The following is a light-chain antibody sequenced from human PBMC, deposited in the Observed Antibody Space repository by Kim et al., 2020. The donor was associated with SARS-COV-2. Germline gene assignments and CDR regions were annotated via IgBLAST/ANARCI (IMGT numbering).Light chain of an antibody. V-gene: IGLV3-1*01. CDR1: KLGDKY. Sequence: VSPGQTATITCSGDKLGDKYTYWYQQKPGQSPVLVIYQDTKRPSGIPERFSGSNSGNTATLTISGTQAMDEADYYCQAWDSSTRVFGTGTKVTVL. CDR2: QDT. CDR3: QAWDSSTRV. J-gene: IGLJ1*01.